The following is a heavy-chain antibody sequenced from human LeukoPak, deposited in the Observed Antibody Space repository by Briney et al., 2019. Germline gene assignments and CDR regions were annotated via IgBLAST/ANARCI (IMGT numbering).Heavy chain of an antibody. CDR1: GGSFSGYY. CDR3: ASWKVAGFLYDY. D-gene: IGHD6-19*01. Sequence: SETLSLTCAVYGGSFSGYYWSWIRQPPGKGLEWIGEINHSGSTNYNPSLKSRVTISVDTSKNQFSLKLSSVTAADTAVYYCASWKVAGFLYDYWGQGTLVTVSS. V-gene: IGHV4-34*01. J-gene: IGHJ4*02. CDR2: INHSGST.